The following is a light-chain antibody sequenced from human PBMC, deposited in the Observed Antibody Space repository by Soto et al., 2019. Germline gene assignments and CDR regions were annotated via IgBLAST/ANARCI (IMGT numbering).Light chain of an antibody. CDR1: SSNIGSNT. Sequence: QSALTQPPSASGTPGQRVTISRSGSSSNIGSNTVNWYQQLPGTAPKLLIYSNNQRPSGVPDRFSGSKSGTSASLAISGLQSEDEAGYYCAAWDDSLNGVVFGGGTKVTV. CDR2: SNN. V-gene: IGLV1-44*01. J-gene: IGLJ2*01. CDR3: AAWDDSLNGVV.